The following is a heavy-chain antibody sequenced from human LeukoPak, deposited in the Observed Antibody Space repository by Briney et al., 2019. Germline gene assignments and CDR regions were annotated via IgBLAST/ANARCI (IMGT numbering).Heavy chain of an antibody. CDR3: AHNGLYH. J-gene: IGHJ5*02. CDR1: GFSLSTSGVG. D-gene: IGHD2-15*01. Sequence: SGPTLVKPTQTLTLTYTFSGFSLSTSGVGVAWIRQSPGQALEWLAVIYWNDDQRYSPSLKSRLTITKDTSKNQVVLTMTNMDPADTATYHCAHNGLYHWGQGTLVTVSS. CDR2: IYWNDDQ. V-gene: IGHV2-5*01.